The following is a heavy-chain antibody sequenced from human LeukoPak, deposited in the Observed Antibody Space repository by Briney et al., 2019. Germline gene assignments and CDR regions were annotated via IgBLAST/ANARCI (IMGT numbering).Heavy chain of an antibody. CDR3: AKTAVAVVESSFDY. Sequence: GGSLRLSCAASGFTFSSYAMHWVRQAPGKGLEWVAVISYDGSNKYYADSVKGRFTISRDNSKNTLYLQMNSLRAEDTAVYYCAKTAVAVVESSFDYWGQGTLVTVSS. CDR2: ISYDGSNK. D-gene: IGHD6-19*01. J-gene: IGHJ4*02. V-gene: IGHV3-30*04. CDR1: GFTFSSYA.